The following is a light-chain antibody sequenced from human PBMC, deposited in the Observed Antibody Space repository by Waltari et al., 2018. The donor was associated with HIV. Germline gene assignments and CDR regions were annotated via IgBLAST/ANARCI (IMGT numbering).Light chain of an antibody. CDR1: SSDVGVYNY. V-gene: IGLV2-8*01. CDR3: CSYAGSDVV. Sequence: QSALTQPPSASGSPGQSVTISCTGTSSDVGVYNYISWYHQHPGKAPKLMIFEVTKRPSGVPDRFSGSKSGNTASLTVSGLQAEDEAVYYCCSYAGSDVVFGGGTKLTVL. J-gene: IGLJ2*01. CDR2: EVT.